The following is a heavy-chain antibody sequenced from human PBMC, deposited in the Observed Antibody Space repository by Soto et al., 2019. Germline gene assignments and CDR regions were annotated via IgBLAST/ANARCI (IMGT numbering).Heavy chain of an antibody. CDR2: ISGSGGST. D-gene: IGHD2-2*01. J-gene: IGHJ5*02. CDR3: AKYWRPIVVVPAALNWFDT. CDR1: GFTFSSYA. Sequence: EVQLLESGGGLVQPGGSLRLSCAASGFTFSSYAMSWVRQAPGKGLEWVAAISGSGGSTYYADSVKGRFPISRDNSKKKLFLQMISLRAEDTDVYYCAKYWRPIVVVPAALNWFDTWGQGPLVTLSA. V-gene: IGHV3-23*01.